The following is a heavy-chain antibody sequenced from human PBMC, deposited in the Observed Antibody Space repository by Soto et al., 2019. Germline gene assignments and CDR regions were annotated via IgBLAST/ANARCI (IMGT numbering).Heavy chain of an antibody. J-gene: IGHJ4*02. Sequence: QVQLVQSGAEVKKPGSSVKVSCKASGGTFSSYAISWVRQAPGQGLEWMGGIIPIFGTANYAQKFLGRVTITADKSTSTAYMELSSLRSEDTAVYYCAGGTAMAHTSGFDYWGQGTLVTVSS. CDR1: GGTFSSYA. V-gene: IGHV1-69*06. D-gene: IGHD5-18*01. CDR3: AGGTAMAHTSGFDY. CDR2: IIPIFGTA.